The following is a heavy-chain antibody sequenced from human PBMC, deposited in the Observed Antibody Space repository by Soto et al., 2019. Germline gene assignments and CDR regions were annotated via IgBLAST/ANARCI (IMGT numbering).Heavy chain of an antibody. CDR1: GFTFSSYG. Sequence: QVQLVESGGGVVQPGRSLRFSCAASGFTFSSYGMHWVRQAPGKGLEWVAVISYDGSNKYYADSVKGRFTISRDNSKNTLYLQMNSLRAEDTAVYYCAKGGWELLRYWGQGTLVTVSS. D-gene: IGHD1-26*01. CDR3: AKGGWELLRY. V-gene: IGHV3-30*18. CDR2: ISYDGSNK. J-gene: IGHJ4*02.